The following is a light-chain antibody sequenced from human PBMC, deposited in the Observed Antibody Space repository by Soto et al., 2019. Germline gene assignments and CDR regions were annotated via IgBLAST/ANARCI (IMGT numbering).Light chain of an antibody. J-gene: IGLJ3*02. CDR3: CSYAGNYTWV. Sequence: QSALTQPRSVSGSPGQSVTISCTGTSSDVGGYNYVSWYQQHPGKAPKLMIYDVSNRPSGVPDRFSGSKSGNTASLTISGLQAEDEADYYCCSYAGNYTWVFGGGTKLTVL. CDR2: DVS. V-gene: IGLV2-11*01. CDR1: SSDVGGYNY.